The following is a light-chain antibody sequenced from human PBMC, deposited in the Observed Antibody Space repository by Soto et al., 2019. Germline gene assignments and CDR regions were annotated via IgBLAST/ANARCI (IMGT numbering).Light chain of an antibody. CDR3: QQYNSWPPYT. J-gene: IGKJ2*01. CDR2: GAF. V-gene: IGKV3-15*01. CDR1: QSVSSN. Sequence: EVVMTQSPATVSVSPGERATLSCRASQSVSSNLAWYQQKPGQAPRLLIYGAFTRATGTPARFSGSGSGTEFTLTISSLQSEDFAVYYCQQYNSWPPYTFGQGTKVDIK.